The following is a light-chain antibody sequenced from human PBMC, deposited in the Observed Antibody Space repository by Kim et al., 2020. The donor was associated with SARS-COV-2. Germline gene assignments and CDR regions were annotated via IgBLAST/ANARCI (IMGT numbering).Light chain of an antibody. J-gene: IGKJ4*01. CDR3: MQAVQTPLI. CDR1: QSLLHRNGHNY. Sequence: EIVVTQSPVSLPVTPGEPASISCRSSQSLLHRNGHNYLDWYLQKPGQPPQLLIYWGSNRASGVSDRFSGSGSGTDFTLKISRVEAEDVGIYYCMQAVQTPLIFGGGTKLEI. CDR2: WGS. V-gene: IGKV2-28*01.